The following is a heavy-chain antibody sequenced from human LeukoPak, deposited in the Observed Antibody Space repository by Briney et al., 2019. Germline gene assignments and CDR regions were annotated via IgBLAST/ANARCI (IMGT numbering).Heavy chain of an antibody. CDR3: ARTYCSSTSCYALGGD. D-gene: IGHD2-2*01. V-gene: IGHV1-18*01. J-gene: IGHJ4*02. CDR1: GYTFTSYG. Sequence: ASVKVSCKASGYTFTSYGITWVRQAPGQGLEWMGWISTYNGNTNYTQKLQGRVTMTTDTSTSTAYMELRSLRSDDTAVYYCARTYCSSTSCYALGGDWGQGTRVSVSS. CDR2: ISTYNGNT.